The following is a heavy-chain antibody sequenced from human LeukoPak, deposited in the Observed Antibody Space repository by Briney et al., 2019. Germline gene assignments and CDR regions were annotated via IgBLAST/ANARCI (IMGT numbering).Heavy chain of an antibody. V-gene: IGHV3-23*01. J-gene: IGHJ3*02. Sequence: GGSLRLSCAASGFTFSSYAMHWVRQAPGKGLEWVSGISGSGGNTYYADSVKGRFTIFRDNSNNTLYLQMNSLRAEDTAVYYCARSYAPGYIWGQGTMVTVSS. D-gene: IGHD2-2*01. CDR2: ISGSGGNT. CDR3: ARSYAPGYI. CDR1: GFTFSSYA.